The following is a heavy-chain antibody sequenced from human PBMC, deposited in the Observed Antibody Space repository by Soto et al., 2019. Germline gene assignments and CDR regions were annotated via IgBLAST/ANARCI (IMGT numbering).Heavy chain of an antibody. J-gene: IGHJ3*01. CDR2: ISRSGETI. D-gene: IGHD3-22*01. CDR3: ARSSGWFEAAALYL. CDR1: VFRLSGYY. Sequence: GALRLSCAVSVFRLSGYYMSWIRQAPGKGPEWVSFISRSGETIYYVDSVKGRFTISRDNAKNSVYLQVRSLRTEDTAAYFCARSSGWFEAAALYLWGQGTMV. V-gene: IGHV3-11*04.